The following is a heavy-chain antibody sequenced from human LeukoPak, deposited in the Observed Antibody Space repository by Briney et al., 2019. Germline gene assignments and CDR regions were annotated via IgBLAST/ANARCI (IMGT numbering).Heavy chain of an antibody. CDR2: IIPIFGTA. CDR3: AREGIAVAGREWYFDL. D-gene: IGHD6-19*01. V-gene: IGHV1-69*06. CDR1: GGTFSSYA. Sequence: SVKVSCKASGGTFSSYAISWVRQAPGQGLEWMGGIIPIFGTANYAQKFQGRVTITADKSTSTAYMELSSLRPEDTAVYYCAREGIAVAGREWYFDLWGRGTLVTVSS. J-gene: IGHJ2*01.